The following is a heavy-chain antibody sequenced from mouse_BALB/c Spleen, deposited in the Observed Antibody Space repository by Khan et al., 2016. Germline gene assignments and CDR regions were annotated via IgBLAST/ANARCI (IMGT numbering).Heavy chain of an antibody. V-gene: IGHV3-2*02. CDR2: INYSGGT. CDR3: ARDYYGSSFFDY. D-gene: IGHD1-1*01. Sequence: VQLKESGPGLVKPSQSLSLTCTVTGYSITSDYAWNWIRQFLGDKLEWMAYINYSGGTSYNPSLKSRISNTRDTSKNQFFLQLNSVTAEDTAPYYCARDYYGSSFFDYWGQGTLVTVSA. J-gene: IGHJ3*01. CDR1: GYSITSDYA.